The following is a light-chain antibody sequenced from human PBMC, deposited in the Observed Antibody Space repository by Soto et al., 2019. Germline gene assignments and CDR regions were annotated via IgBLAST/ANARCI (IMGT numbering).Light chain of an antibody. CDR3: QQRSNWPPWT. CDR1: QSVSSY. Sequence: EIVLTQSPATLSLSPGERATLSCRASQSVSSYLAWYQQKPGQAPRLLIYDASNRATGIPARFSGSRSGTDFTLTISSLEPEDSAVYYCQQRSNWPPWTFGQGTKVEIK. V-gene: IGKV3-11*01. CDR2: DAS. J-gene: IGKJ1*01.